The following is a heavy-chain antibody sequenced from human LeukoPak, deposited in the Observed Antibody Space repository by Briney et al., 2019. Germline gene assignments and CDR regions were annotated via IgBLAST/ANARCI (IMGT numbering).Heavy chain of an antibody. D-gene: IGHD3-22*01. CDR2: IDPSSTYI. Sequence: KTGGSLRLSCAASGFTFRSYSMNWVRQAPGKGLEWVSAIDPSSTYIYYADSVKGRFTISRDNAENSLYLQMNSLRAEDTAVYYCAKLDYYDTSVYYYDYFDYWGQETLVTVSS. V-gene: IGHV3-21*01. CDR3: AKLDYYDTSVYYYDYFDY. J-gene: IGHJ4*02. CDR1: GFTFRSYS.